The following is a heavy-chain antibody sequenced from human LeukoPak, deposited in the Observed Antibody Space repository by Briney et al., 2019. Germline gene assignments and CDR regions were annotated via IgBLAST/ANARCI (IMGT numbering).Heavy chain of an antibody. Sequence: SETLSLTCAVYGGSFSGYYWSWIRQPPGKGLEWIGEISHSGSTNYNPSLKSRVTISVDTSKNQFSLKLSSVTAADTAVYYCARASYYDFWSGYYNAFDIWGQGTMVTVSS. V-gene: IGHV4-34*01. CDR2: ISHSGST. CDR1: GGSFSGYY. CDR3: ARASYYDFWSGYYNAFDI. J-gene: IGHJ3*02. D-gene: IGHD3-3*01.